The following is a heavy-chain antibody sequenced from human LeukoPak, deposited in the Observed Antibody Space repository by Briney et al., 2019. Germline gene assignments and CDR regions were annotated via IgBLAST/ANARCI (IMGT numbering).Heavy chain of an antibody. V-gene: IGHV4-4*07. J-gene: IGHJ6*03. D-gene: IGHD2-15*01. CDR1: GGSISSYY. Sequence: PSETLSLTCTVSGGSISSYYWSWIRQPAGKGLEWIGRIYTSGSTNYNPSLKSRVTMSVDTSKNQFSLKLSSVTAAHTAVYYCARVSELVVAATTYYYYYYMDVWGKGTTVTVSS. CDR3: ARVSELVVAATTYYYYYYMDV. CDR2: IYTSGST.